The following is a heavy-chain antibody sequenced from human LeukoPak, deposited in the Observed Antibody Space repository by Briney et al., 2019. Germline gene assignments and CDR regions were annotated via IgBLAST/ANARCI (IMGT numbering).Heavy chain of an antibody. CDR2: IIPIFGTA. V-gene: IGHV1-69*13. Sequence: GASVKVSCKASGYTFTSYGISWVRQAPGQGLEWMGGIIPIFGTANYAQKFQGRVTITADESTSTAYMELSSLRSEDTAVYYCATAYDSSGAFDIWGQGTMVAVSS. CDR1: GYTFTSYG. D-gene: IGHD5-12*01. CDR3: ATAYDSSGAFDI. J-gene: IGHJ3*02.